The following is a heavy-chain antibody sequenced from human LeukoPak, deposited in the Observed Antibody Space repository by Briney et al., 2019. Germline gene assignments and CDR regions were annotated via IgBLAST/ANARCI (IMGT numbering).Heavy chain of an antibody. Sequence: PGGSLRLSCAASGFTFSSYEMNWVRQAPGKGLEWVSYIRSSGSIIFYADSVKGRFTISRDNSKNTLFLQMNSLRAEDTAVYYCASDRDSSTWSYYWGQGTLVTVSS. CDR2: IRSSGSII. V-gene: IGHV3-48*03. J-gene: IGHJ4*02. CDR3: ASDRDSSTWSYY. D-gene: IGHD6-13*01. CDR1: GFTFSSYE.